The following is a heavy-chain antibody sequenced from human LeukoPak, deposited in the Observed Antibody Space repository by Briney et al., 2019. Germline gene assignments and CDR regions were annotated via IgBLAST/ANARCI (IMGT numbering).Heavy chain of an antibody. CDR3: ARTRYDYYDSSGEVSYYMDV. Sequence: SETLSLTCTVSGGSISSYYWSWIRQPPGKGLEWIGYIYYSGSTNYNPSLKSRVTMSVDTSKNQFSLKLSSVTAADTAVYYCARTRYDYYDSSGEVSYYMDVWGKGTTVTISS. J-gene: IGHJ6*03. V-gene: IGHV4-59*12. CDR1: GGSISSYY. CDR2: IYYSGST. D-gene: IGHD3-22*01.